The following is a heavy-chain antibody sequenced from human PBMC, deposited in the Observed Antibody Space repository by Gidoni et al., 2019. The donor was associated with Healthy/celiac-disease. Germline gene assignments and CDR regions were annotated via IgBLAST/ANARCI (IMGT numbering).Heavy chain of an antibody. CDR3: ARRSSIAVAGTPYFDY. J-gene: IGHJ4*02. Sequence: QMQLQESGPGLVKPSETLSLTCTVSGGSISSSSYYWGWIRQPPGKGLEWIGSIYYSGSTYYTPSLKSRVTISVDTSKNQFSLKLSSVTAADTAVYYCARRSSIAVAGTPYFDYWGQGTLVTVSS. CDR1: GGSISSSSYY. D-gene: IGHD6-19*01. CDR2: IYYSGST. V-gene: IGHV4-39*01.